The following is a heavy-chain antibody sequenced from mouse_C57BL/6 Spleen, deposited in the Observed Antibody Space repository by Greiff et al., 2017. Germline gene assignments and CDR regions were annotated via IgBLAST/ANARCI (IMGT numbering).Heavy chain of an antibody. CDR3: ARSWDGPDY. Sequence: EVQLQQSGPELVKPGASVKISCKASGYTFTDYYMNWVKQSHGKSLEWIGDINPNNGGTSYNQKFKGKATLTVDKSSSTAYMELRSLTSEDSAVYYCARSWDGPDYWGQGTTLTVSS. D-gene: IGHD4-1*01. V-gene: IGHV1-26*01. J-gene: IGHJ2*01. CDR1: GYTFTDYY. CDR2: INPNNGGT.